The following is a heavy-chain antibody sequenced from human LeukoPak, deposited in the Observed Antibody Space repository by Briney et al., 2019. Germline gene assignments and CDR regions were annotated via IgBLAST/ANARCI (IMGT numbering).Heavy chain of an antibody. CDR2: ISSLSGTI. CDR1: GFTFSSYS. Sequence: GGSLRLSCAASGFTFSSYSMSWVRQAPGEGLEWVSYISSLSGTIYYADSVKGRFTISRDNSKNTLYLQMNSLRAEDTAVYYCARRSGIAVAVAFDYWGQGTLVTVSS. CDR3: ARRSGIAVAVAFDY. J-gene: IGHJ4*02. V-gene: IGHV3-48*01. D-gene: IGHD6-19*01.